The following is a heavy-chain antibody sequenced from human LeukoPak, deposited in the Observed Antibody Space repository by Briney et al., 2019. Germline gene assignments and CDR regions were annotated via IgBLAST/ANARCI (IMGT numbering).Heavy chain of an antibody. CDR3: AKLVGFGTDFGEYMAMDY. CDR2: ISGSGGST. Sequence: GGSLRLSCAASGFTFSSYAMSWVRQAPGKGLEWVSAISGSGGSTYYADSVKGRFTISRDNSKNTLYLQMNSLRAEDTAVYYCAKLVGFGTDFGEYMAMDYWGQGTLVTVSS. V-gene: IGHV3-23*01. CDR1: GFTFSSYA. J-gene: IGHJ4*02. D-gene: IGHD3-10*01.